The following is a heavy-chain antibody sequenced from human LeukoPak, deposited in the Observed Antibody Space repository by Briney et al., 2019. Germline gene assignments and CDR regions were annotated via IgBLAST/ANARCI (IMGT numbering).Heavy chain of an antibody. CDR1: GFTFSNAW. D-gene: IGHD3-22*01. Sequence: GGSLRLSCAASGFTFSNAWMSWVRQAPGKGLEWVGRIKSKTDGGTTDYAAPVKGRFTISRDDSKNTLYLQMNSLKTEDTAVYYCTTDLNDSSGYYHGYWGQGTLVTVSS. V-gene: IGHV3-15*01. CDR2: IKSKTDGGTT. CDR3: TTDLNDSSGYYHGY. J-gene: IGHJ4*02.